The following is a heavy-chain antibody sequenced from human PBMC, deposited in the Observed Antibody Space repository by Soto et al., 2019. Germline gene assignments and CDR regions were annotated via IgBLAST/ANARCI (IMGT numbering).Heavy chain of an antibody. V-gene: IGHV1-3*01. CDR2: INASNGNT. D-gene: IGHD2-15*01. J-gene: IGHJ5*02. CDR3: ATLRGYCSGGSCFGSNWFDP. CDR1: GYTFTSYA. Sequence: GASVKVSCKASGYTFTSYAMHWVRQAPGQRLEWMGWINASNGNTKYSQKFQGRVTITRDTSASTAYMELSSLRSEDTAVYYCATLRGYCSGGSCFGSNWFDPWGQGTLVTVSS.